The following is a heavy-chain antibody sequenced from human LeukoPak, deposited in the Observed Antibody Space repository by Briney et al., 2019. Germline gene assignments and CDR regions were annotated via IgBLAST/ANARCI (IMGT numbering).Heavy chain of an antibody. CDR3: ARGGLVPVRYWYFEL. V-gene: IGHV1-46*01. CDR1: GYTFTSYY. CDR2: INPSGGTT. Sequence: GASVKVSCKASGYTFTSYYFHWVRQAPGQGLEWMGIINPSGGTTSYAQKFQGRVTMTRDTSTSTVYMELSSLRSEDTAVYYCARGGLVPVRYWYFELWGRGTLVTVSS. D-gene: IGHD6-19*01. J-gene: IGHJ2*01.